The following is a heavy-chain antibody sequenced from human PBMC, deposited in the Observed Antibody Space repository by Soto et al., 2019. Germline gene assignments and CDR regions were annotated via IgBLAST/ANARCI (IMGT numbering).Heavy chain of an antibody. D-gene: IGHD6-6*01. Sequence: GGSLRLSCAASGFTVSSNYMSWVRQAPGKGLEWVSVIYSGGSTYYADSVKGRFTISRHNSKNTLYLQMNSLRAEDTAVYYCARFASSSDLFKDAFDIWGQGTMVTVSS. CDR2: IYSGGST. CDR1: GFTVSSNY. V-gene: IGHV3-53*04. J-gene: IGHJ3*02. CDR3: ARFASSSDLFKDAFDI.